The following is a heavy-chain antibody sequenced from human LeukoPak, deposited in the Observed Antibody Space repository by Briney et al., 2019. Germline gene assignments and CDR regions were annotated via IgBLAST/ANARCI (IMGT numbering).Heavy chain of an antibody. CDR2: IKSKTDGGTT. V-gene: IGHV3-15*01. CDR3: TSLGHDSSGYWADY. J-gene: IGHJ4*02. CDR1: GFTFSTAW. D-gene: IGHD3-22*01. Sequence: GFLRLSCAVSGFTFSTAWMSWVRQAPGKGLEWVGHIKSKTDGGTTDYAAPVKGRVTISRDDSKNTLYLQVNSLKTEDTAVYYCTSLGHDSSGYWADYWGQGTLVTVSS.